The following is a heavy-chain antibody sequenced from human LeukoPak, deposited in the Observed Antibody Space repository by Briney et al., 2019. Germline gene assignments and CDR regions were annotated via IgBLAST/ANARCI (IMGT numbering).Heavy chain of an antibody. CDR3: ARDKADYDVLPN. J-gene: IGHJ4*02. V-gene: IGHV3-74*01. CDR1: GFTFSNYW. CDR2: INSDGSST. D-gene: IGHD3-9*01. Sequence: GGSLRLSCAASGFTFSNYWMHWVRQAPGKGLVWVSRINSDGSSTSYADSVKGRFTISRDNAKNTLYLQMNSLRAEDTAVYYCARDKADYDVLPNWGQGTLVTVSS.